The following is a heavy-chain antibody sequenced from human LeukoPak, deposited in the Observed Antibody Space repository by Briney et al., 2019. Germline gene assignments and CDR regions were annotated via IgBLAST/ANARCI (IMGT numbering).Heavy chain of an antibody. Sequence: PSETLSLTCTVSGASISSSYWTWIRQTPGKGLEWIGYAHYSGSTSYNPSLESRVTMSLDTSKRQLSLNLRSVTAADTGIYFCVSYRRPPYAFDVWGQGTLVTVSS. CDR1: GASISSSY. CDR3: VSYRRPPYAFDV. D-gene: IGHD3-16*02. J-gene: IGHJ3*01. CDR2: AHYSGST. V-gene: IGHV4-59*01.